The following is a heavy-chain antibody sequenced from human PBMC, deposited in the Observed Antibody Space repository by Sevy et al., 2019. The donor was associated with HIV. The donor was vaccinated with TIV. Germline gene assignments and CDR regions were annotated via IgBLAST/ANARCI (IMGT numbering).Heavy chain of an antibody. V-gene: IGHV4-59*01. D-gene: IGHD1-1*01. J-gene: IGHJ6*02. Sequence: SETLSLTCTVSGGSTSTYYWNWIRQPPGKGLEWIGYISDSGFSNDNPSLSSRVTISIDTSKNQFSLGLTSVSAADTAVNYCARGGGRTDWGMDVWGPGTTVTVSS. CDR3: ARGGGRTDWGMDV. CDR1: GGSTSTYY. CDR2: ISDSGFS.